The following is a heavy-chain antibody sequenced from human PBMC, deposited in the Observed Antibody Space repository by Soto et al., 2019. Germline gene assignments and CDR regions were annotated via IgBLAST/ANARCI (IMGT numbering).Heavy chain of an antibody. CDR3: ARGEYGDYEGDWFEP. Sequence: QVQLQESGPGLVKPSGTLSLTCAVSGGSISSSNWWSWVRQPPGKGLEWIGEIYHSGSTNYNPSLKRRVHTSVDKSKNQFSLKLRSVTAADTAVYYCARGEYGDYEGDWFEPWGQGTLVTVSS. J-gene: IGHJ5*02. CDR1: GGSISSSNW. CDR2: IYHSGST. V-gene: IGHV4-4*02. D-gene: IGHD4-17*01.